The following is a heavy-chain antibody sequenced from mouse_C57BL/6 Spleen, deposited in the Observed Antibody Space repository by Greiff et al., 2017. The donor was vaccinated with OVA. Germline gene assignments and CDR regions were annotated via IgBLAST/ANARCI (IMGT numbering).Heavy chain of an antibody. CDR3: ARWFTTVVAKGFAY. CDR1: GYTFTSYW. CDR2: IYPGSGST. D-gene: IGHD1-1*01. V-gene: IGHV1-55*01. Sequence: QVQLQQPGAELVKPGASVKMSCKASGYTFTSYWITWVKQRPGQGLEWIGDIYPGSGSTNYNEKFKSKATLTVDTSSSTAYMQLSSLTSEDSAVYYGARWFTTVVAKGFAYWGQGTLVTVSA. J-gene: IGHJ3*01.